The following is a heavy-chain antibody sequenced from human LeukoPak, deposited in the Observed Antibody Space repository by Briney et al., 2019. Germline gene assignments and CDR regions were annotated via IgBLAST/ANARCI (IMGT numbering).Heavy chain of an antibody. V-gene: IGHV3-30*03. CDR1: GFTFSSYG. Sequence: GGSLRLSCAASGFTFSSYGMHWVRQAPGKGLEWVAVISYDGSNKYYADFVKGRFTISRDSSKNTLFLQMNSLRAEDTAVYYCARDQRYCTGGGCLYYFDYWGQGTLVTVSS. J-gene: IGHJ4*02. D-gene: IGHD2-15*01. CDR3: ARDQRYCTGGGCLYYFDY. CDR2: ISYDGSNK.